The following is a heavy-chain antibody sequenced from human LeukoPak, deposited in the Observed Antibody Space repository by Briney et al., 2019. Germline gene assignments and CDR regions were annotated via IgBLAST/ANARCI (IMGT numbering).Heavy chain of an antibody. CDR2: ISAYNGNT. J-gene: IGHJ3*02. V-gene: IGHV1-18*01. D-gene: IGHD3-22*01. CDR1: GYTFTSYG. CDR3: ARDTPNYDSSGYRSDAFDI. Sequence: ASVKVSCKASGYTFTSYGISWVRQAPGQGLEWMGWISAYNGNTNYAQKLQGRVTMNTDTSTSTAYMELRSLRSDDTAVYYCARDTPNYDSSGYRSDAFDIWGQGTMVTVSS.